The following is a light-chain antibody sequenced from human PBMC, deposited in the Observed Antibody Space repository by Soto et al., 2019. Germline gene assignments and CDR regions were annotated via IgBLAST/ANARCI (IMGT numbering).Light chain of an antibody. CDR2: GAS. J-gene: IGKJ1*01. Sequence: EIVMTQSPATLSVSPGERATLSCRASQSVSNNLAWYQKKPGQAPRLLIYGASTRATGIPARFSGSRSGTEFTLTISSLQSEDFAFYYCHQYNNWWTFGQGTRVDIK. V-gene: IGKV3-15*01. CDR1: QSVSNN. CDR3: HQYNNWWT.